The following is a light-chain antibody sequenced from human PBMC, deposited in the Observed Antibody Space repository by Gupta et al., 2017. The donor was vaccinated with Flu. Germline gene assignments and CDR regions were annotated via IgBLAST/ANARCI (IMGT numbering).Light chain of an antibody. CDR3: RQELQTPRR. CDR2: LGS. J-gene: IGKJ2*01. Sequence: TQSPLPLPVTPGEPASISCRSSQSRLHSRGYKYLDWYLQKPGQYPQLLIFLGSKRAYGVTERLSGSGWGTDFTLKISRGEAEDVGFYYCRQELQTPRRFCQGTXVEI. CDR1: QSRLHSRGYKY. V-gene: IGKV2-28*01.